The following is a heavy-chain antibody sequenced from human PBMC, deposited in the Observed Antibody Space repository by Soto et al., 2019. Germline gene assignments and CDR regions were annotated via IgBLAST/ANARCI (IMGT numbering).Heavy chain of an antibody. D-gene: IGHD7-27*01. CDR2: INSDGSDT. Sequence: GGSLSLSCAASGLTFSNYWMHWVRQAPGKGLVWVSYINSDGSDTAYADSVKGRFVIFRDNVNNTLYLQMSSLRAEDTAVYYCARDPFGMGIDHWGQGTPVTVSS. CDR1: GLTFSNYW. CDR3: ARDPFGMGIDH. J-gene: IGHJ4*02. V-gene: IGHV3-74*01.